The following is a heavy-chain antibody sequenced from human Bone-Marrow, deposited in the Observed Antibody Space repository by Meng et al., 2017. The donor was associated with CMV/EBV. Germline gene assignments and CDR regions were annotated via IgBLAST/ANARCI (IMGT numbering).Heavy chain of an antibody. CDR2: ISRSGSSK. CDR1: GFTFSSYS. Sequence: GESLKISCVVSGFTFSSYSMTWVRQTPGKGLEWVSYISRSGSSKYYADSVKGRFSISRDNAKNSLDLQMNSLRAEDTAVYYCAKDAVPAGRGVLDYWGQGTLVTVSS. D-gene: IGHD2-2*01. CDR3: AKDAVPAGRGVLDY. J-gene: IGHJ4*02. V-gene: IGHV3-48*04.